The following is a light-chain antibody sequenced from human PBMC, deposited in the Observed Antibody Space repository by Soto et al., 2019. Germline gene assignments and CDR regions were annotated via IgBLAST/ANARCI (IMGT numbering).Light chain of an antibody. J-gene: IGLJ1*01. CDR1: SRDVGGYNF. CDR3: NSYAGSNIYV. Sequence: QSALTQPPSASGSPGQSVTISCTGTSRDVGGYNFVSWYQHHPGKAPKLIIYEVNKRPSGVPNRFSGSKSGNTASLTVSGLQAVDEADYYCNSYAGSNIYVFGTGTKLTVL. CDR2: EVN. V-gene: IGLV2-8*01.